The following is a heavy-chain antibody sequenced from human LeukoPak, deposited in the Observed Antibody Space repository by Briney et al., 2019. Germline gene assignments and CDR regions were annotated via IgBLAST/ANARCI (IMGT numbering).Heavy chain of an antibody. CDR3: ARPGAGSYGPEYYFGLDA. J-gene: IGHJ6*02. V-gene: IGHV1-8*01. Sequence: ASVMVSCKTSGYTFTSYDINWVRQATGQGLEWMGWMNSNTGHTGYVQKFQGRVTMTRDTSTSTAYMELSSLTFEDTAVYYCARPGAGSYGPEYYFGLDAWGQGTTVIVSS. D-gene: IGHD1-26*01. CDR1: GYTFTSYD. CDR2: MNSNTGHT.